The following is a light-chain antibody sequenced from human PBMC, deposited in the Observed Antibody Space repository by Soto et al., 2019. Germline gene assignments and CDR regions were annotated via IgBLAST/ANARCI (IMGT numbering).Light chain of an antibody. Sequence: QSALTQPPSASGTPGQRVTISCSGSSSNIGSNYVYWYQQLPGTAPKLLIYRNNQRPSGVPDRFSGSKSGTSASLAISGLRSEDEADYYCAAWDDGLSGYVFGTGTRSPS. J-gene: IGLJ1*01. CDR1: SSNIGSNY. CDR3: AAWDDGLSGYV. V-gene: IGLV1-47*01. CDR2: RNN.